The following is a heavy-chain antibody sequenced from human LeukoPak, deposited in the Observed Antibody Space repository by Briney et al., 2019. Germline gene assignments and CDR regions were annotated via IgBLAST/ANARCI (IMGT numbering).Heavy chain of an antibody. D-gene: IGHD3-10*01. CDR1: GYTFTSYY. Sequence: ASVKVSRKASGYTFTSYYMHWVRQAPGQGLEWMGIINPSGGSTSYAQKFQGRVTMTRDTSTSTVYMELSSLRSEDTAVYYCALFDYYGSGSYYNGNWFDPWGQGTLVTVSS. V-gene: IGHV1-46*01. CDR3: ALFDYYGSGSYYNGNWFDP. CDR2: INPSGGST. J-gene: IGHJ5*02.